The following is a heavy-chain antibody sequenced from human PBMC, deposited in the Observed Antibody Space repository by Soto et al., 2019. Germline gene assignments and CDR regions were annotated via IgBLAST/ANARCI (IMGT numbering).Heavy chain of an antibody. CDR1: GYTFTSYG. CDR2: ISAYNGNT. V-gene: IGHV1-18*01. J-gene: IGHJ5*02. D-gene: IGHD6-19*01. Sequence: QVQLVQSGAEVKKPGASVKVSCKASGYTFTSYGISWVRQAPGQGLEWMGWISAYNGNTNYAQKLQGRLTLTTDTATSPAYMELRSLRSDDTAVYYCARDHLFRAYSSGPPYSWFDPWGQGTLVTVSS. CDR3: ARDHLFRAYSSGPPYSWFDP.